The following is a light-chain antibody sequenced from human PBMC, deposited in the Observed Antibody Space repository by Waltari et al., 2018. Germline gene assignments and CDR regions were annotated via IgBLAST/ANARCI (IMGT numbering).Light chain of an antibody. J-gene: IGLJ3*02. Sequence: QSLLTQAPSVSAAPGPTVTISCPGSPSYILNIDVSLYQKFPGTAPTLLIYDNDKRPSGIPDRFSASKSGTSATLGITGLQTGDEANYYCGTWDTSLSAWVFGGGTKLTVL. V-gene: IGLV1-51*01. CDR3: GTWDTSLSAWV. CDR2: DND. CDR1: PSYILNID.